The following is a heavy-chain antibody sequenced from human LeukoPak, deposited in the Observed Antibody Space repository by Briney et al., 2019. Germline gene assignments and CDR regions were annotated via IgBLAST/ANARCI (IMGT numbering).Heavy chain of an antibody. V-gene: IGHV3-33*08. CDR2: IWYDGTNK. CDR3: ARVYSNSPEYGMDV. Sequence: GSPRLSCAASGFTFSSYGMHWVRQAAGEGLEWVAVIWYDGTNKYYADSVKGRFTISRDNSKNTLYLQMNSLRAEDTAVYYCARVYSNSPEYGMDVWGQGTTVTVSS. CDR1: GFTFSSYG. D-gene: IGHD2/OR15-2a*01. J-gene: IGHJ6*02.